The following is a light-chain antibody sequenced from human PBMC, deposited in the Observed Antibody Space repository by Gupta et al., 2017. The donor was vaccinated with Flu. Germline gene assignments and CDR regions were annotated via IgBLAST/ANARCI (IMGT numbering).Light chain of an antibody. CDR1: QTVSNY. Sequence: PSSLSASVGDRVTITCRADQTVSNYLSWYQQKPGKAPRLLISSASHLEGGVPSRFRGSGSGTNFILTIDNLQPDDFATYYCLQGVTTPLTFGPGTNVHIQ. CDR3: LQGVTTPLT. J-gene: IGKJ3*01. CDR2: SAS. V-gene: IGKV1-39*01.